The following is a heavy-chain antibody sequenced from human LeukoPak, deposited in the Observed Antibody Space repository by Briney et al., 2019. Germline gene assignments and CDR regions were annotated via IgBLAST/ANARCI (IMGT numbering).Heavy chain of an antibody. CDR3: ATAIYYYDSSGYSSALDI. Sequence: ASVKVSCKVSGYTLTELSMHWVRQAPGKGLEWMGGFDPEDGETIYAQKFQGRVTMTEDTSTDTAYMELSSLRSEDTAVYYCATAIYYYDSSGYSSALDIWGQGTMVTVSS. D-gene: IGHD3-22*01. J-gene: IGHJ3*02. V-gene: IGHV1-24*01. CDR1: GYTLTELS. CDR2: FDPEDGET.